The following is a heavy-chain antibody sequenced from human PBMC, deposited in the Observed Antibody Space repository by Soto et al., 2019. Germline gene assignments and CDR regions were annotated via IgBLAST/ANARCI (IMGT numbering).Heavy chain of an antibody. V-gene: IGHV3-48*02. CDR1: GFTFSSYS. D-gene: IGHD6-19*01. J-gene: IGHJ6*02. Sequence: EVQLVESGGGLVQPGGSLRLSCAASGFTFSSYSMNWVRQAPGKGLEWVSYISSSSSTIYYADSVKGRFTISRDNAKNSLYLKMNSLRDEDTAVYYCARTREQWLVRYYYYGMDVWGQGTTVTVSS. CDR3: ARTREQWLVRYYYYGMDV. CDR2: ISSSSSTI.